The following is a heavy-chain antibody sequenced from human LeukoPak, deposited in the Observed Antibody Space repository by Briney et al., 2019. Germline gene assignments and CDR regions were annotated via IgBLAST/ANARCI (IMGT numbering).Heavy chain of an antibody. CDR3: GKTMIVMGNDAFDI. CDR1: GYSISSGYY. CDR2: IYHSGGT. V-gene: IGHV4-38-2*02. D-gene: IGHD3-22*01. J-gene: IGHJ3*02. Sequence: SETLSLTCTVSGYSISSGYYWGWIRQPPGKGLEWIGSIYHSGGTFYNPSLKSRVTISVDTSKNQFSLKLSSVTAADTAVYYCGKTMIVMGNDAFDIWGQGTMVTVSS.